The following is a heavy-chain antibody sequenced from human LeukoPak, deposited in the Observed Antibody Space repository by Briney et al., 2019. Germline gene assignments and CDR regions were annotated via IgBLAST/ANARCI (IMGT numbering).Heavy chain of an antibody. CDR3: ARGYRKYMDV. CDR2: MNPNSGNT. J-gene: IGHJ6*03. Sequence: GASVKVSCKASGGTFSSYAINWVRQATGQGLEWMGWMNPNSGNTGYAQKFQGRVTMTRNTSISTAYMELSSLRSEDTAVYYCARGYRKYMDVWGKGTTVTISS. V-gene: IGHV1-8*02. D-gene: IGHD1-26*01. CDR1: GGTFSSYA.